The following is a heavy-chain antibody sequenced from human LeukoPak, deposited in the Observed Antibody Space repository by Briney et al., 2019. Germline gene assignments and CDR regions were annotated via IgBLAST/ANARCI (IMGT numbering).Heavy chain of an antibody. Sequence: GGSLRLSCAASGFTFSSSAMHWVRQAPGRGLEYVSTISTNEITTYYANSVKGRFTISRDNSKNTLYLQMGSLRAEDMAVYYCARGAPHCSKTSCYSYYYGMDVWGQGTTVTVSS. CDR3: ARGAPHCSKTSCYSYYYGMDV. CDR2: ISTNEITT. J-gene: IGHJ6*02. CDR1: GFTFSSSA. V-gene: IGHV3-64*01. D-gene: IGHD2-2*01.